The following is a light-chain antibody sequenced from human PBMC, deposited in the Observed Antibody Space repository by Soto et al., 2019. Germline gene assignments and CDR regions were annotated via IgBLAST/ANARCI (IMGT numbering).Light chain of an antibody. CDR2: ENN. V-gene: IGLV1-40*01. CDR1: SSNIGAGYE. J-gene: IGLJ1*01. CDR3: QSYDSRLSGYV. Sequence: QLVLTQPPSVSEAPGQRVTISCTGSSSNIGAGYEAHWYQQVPGTAPNLLIYENNNRPSGVPDRFSGSKSGTSASLAITGLPAEDEAGYYCQSYDSRLSGYVFGTGTKVTVL.